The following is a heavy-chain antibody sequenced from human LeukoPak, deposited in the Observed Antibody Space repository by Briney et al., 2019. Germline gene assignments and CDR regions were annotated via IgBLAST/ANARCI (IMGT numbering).Heavy chain of an antibody. CDR3: AIDNPDVDAFDI. J-gene: IGHJ3*02. CDR1: GGSISSYY. D-gene: IGHD1-14*01. Sequence: SETLSLTCTVSGGSISSYYWSWIRQPPGKGLEWIGYIYYSGSTNYNPSLKSRVTISVDTSKNQFSLKLSSVTAADTAVYYCAIDNPDVDAFDIWGQGTMVTVSS. CDR2: IYYSGST. V-gene: IGHV4-59*12.